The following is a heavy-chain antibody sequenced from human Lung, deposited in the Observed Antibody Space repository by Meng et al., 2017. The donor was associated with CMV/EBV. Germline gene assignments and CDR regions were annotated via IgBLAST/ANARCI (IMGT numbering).Heavy chain of an antibody. D-gene: IGHD6-13*01. V-gene: IGHV3-74*01. CDR3: ARGGSSWGGKYYYYGMDV. J-gene: IGHJ6*02. Sequence: GGSXRLXXAASGFXFSSYWMHWVRQAPGKGLVWVSRINSDGSSTSYADSVKGRFTISRDNAKNTLYLQMNSLRAEDTAVYYCARGGSSWGGKYYYYGMDVWXQGTXVTVSS. CDR2: INSDGSST. CDR1: GFXFSSYW.